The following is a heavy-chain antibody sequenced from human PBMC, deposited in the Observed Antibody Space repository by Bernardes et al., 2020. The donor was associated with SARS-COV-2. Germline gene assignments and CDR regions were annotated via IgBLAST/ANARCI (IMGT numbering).Heavy chain of an antibody. CDR3: AKAAMATIQDDFDY. CDR2: ISWNSGSI. CDR1: GFTFDDYA. J-gene: IGHJ4*02. V-gene: IGHV3-9*01. Sequence: GGSLRLSCAASGFTFDDYAMHWVRQAPGKGLEWVSGISWNSGSIGYADSVKGRFTISRDNAKKSLYLQMNSLRAEDTALYYCAKAAMATIQDDFDYWRQGTLVTVSS.